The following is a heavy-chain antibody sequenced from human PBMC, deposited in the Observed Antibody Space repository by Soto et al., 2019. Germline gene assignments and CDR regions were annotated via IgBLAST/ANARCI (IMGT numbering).Heavy chain of an antibody. J-gene: IGHJ4*02. V-gene: IGHV3-7*03. CDR1: GFTFSSNW. Sequence: GGSLRLSCAASGFTFSSNWMSWVSQAPGKGLEWVANIKQDGSEKYYVDSVKGRFTISRDNAKNSLYLQMNSLRAEDTAVYYCARGEQLVNYWGQGTPVTVSS. D-gene: IGHD6-6*01. CDR2: IKQDGSEK. CDR3: ARGEQLVNY.